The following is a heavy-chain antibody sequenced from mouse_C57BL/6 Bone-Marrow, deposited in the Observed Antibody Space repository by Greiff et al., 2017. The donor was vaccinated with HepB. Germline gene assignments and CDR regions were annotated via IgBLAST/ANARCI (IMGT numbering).Heavy chain of an antibody. V-gene: IGHV1-20*01. CDR2: INPYNGDT. J-gene: IGHJ3*01. CDR3: ARVQRAWFAY. CDR1: GYSFTGYF. Sequence: EVKLVESGPELVKPGDSVKISCKASGYSFTGYFMNWVMQSHGKSLEWIGRINPYNGDTFYNQKFKGKATLTVDKSSSTAHMELRSLTSEDSAVYYCARVQRAWFAYWGQGTLVTVSA.